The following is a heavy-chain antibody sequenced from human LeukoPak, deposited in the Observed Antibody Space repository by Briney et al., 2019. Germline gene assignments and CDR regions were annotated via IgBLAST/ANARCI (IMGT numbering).Heavy chain of an antibody. Sequence: GGSLRLSCAASGFTFSSYALSWVRQTPGKGLEWVATVSGSSDDTYHADSVKGRFTISRDTSRNTLYLQMNSLRVEDTAVYYCASWPVGWYGEDSWGQGTLVTVSS. CDR1: GFTFSSYA. J-gene: IGHJ4*02. D-gene: IGHD6-19*01. CDR3: ASWPVGWYGEDS. V-gene: IGHV3-23*01. CDR2: VSGSSDDT.